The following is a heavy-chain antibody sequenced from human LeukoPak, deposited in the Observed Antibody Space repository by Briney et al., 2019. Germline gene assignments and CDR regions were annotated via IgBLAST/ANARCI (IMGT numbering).Heavy chain of an antibody. J-gene: IGHJ4*02. CDR1: GFTFSSYA. CDR2: ISNSGSPV. V-gene: IGHV3-48*04. Sequence: GGSLRLSCAASGFTFSSYAMSWVRQAPGKGLEWVSYISNSGSPVYYADSVKGRLTISRDNAKNSLYLQMNSLRAEDTAVYYCARHSGYEDYWGQGTLVTVSS. D-gene: IGHD1-26*01. CDR3: ARHSGYEDY.